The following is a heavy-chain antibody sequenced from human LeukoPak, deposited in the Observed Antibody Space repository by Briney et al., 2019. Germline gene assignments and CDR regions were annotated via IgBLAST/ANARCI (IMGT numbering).Heavy chain of an antibody. CDR3: ARAPGSLVSIAARPYYFDY. Sequence: GGSLRLSCAASGFTFSSYAMSWLRQAPGKGLEGVSVINGAGGATYYAGSVKGRIAISRDNFKHTLDSQINSLRAEDTAVYYCARAPGSLVSIAARPYYFDYWGQGTLVTVSS. CDR1: GFTFSSYA. CDR2: INGAGGAT. J-gene: IGHJ4*02. D-gene: IGHD6-6*01. V-gene: IGHV3-23*01.